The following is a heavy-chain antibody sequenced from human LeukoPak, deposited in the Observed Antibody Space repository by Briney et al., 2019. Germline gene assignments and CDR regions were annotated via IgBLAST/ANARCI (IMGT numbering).Heavy chain of an antibody. CDR2: IIPILGIA. CDR3: ARSECGYSHFDY. CDR1: GGTFSSYA. Sequence: GASVKVSCKASGGTFSSYAISWVRQAPAQGLEWVGRIIPILGIANYAQKFQGRVTITADKSTSTAYMELSSLRSEDTAVYYCARSECGYSHFDYWGQGTLVTVSS. V-gene: IGHV1-69*04. J-gene: IGHJ4*02. D-gene: IGHD5-18*01.